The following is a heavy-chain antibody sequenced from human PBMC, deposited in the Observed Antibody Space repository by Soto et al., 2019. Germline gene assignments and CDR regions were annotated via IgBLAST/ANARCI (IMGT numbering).Heavy chain of an antibody. Sequence: QVQLVQSGAEVKKPGSSVKVSCKASGGTFSSYAISWVRQAPGQGLEWMGGIIPIFGTANYAQKFQGRVTITADESTSTAYMELSSLRSEDTAVYYCSGLKLERGYYYYGMDVWGQGTTVTVSS. CDR2: IIPIFGTA. J-gene: IGHJ6*02. CDR1: GGTFSSYA. V-gene: IGHV1-69*12. CDR3: SGLKLERGYYYYGMDV. D-gene: IGHD1-1*01.